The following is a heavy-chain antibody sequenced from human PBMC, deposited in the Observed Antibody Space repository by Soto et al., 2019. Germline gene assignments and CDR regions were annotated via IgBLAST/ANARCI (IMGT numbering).Heavy chain of an antibody. Sequence: QVQLVQSGAEVKKPGSSVKVSCKASGGTFSSYAISWVRQAPGQGLEWMGGIIPIFGTANYAQKFQGRVTITADEPTSTAYMELSSLTAEYTAVYYCARDDIVVVPAAPKNDYYYYGMAVWGQGTTVTVSS. J-gene: IGHJ6*02. CDR3: ARDDIVVVPAAPKNDYYYYGMAV. V-gene: IGHV1-69*01. D-gene: IGHD2-2*01. CDR1: GGTFSSYA. CDR2: IIPIFGTA.